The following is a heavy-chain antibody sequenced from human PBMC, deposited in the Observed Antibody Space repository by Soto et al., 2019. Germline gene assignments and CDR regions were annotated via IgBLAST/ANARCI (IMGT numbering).Heavy chain of an antibody. Sequence: SETLSLTCTVSGGSISSYYWSWIRQPPGKGLEWIGYIYYNVNTNYNPSLKSRVTISVDTSKNQFSLKLSSVTAADTAVYYCARSGRKGSPSHDAFDIWGQGTMVTVSS. CDR3: ARSGRKGSPSHDAFDI. CDR2: IYYNVNT. V-gene: IGHV4-59*08. J-gene: IGHJ3*02. CDR1: GGSISSYY.